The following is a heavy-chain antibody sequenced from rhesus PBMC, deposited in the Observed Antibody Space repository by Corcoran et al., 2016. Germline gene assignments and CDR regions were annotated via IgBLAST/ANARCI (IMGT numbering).Heavy chain of an antibody. CDR1: GYSISSGYG. CDR2: IGGSSGST. D-gene: IGHD5-42*01. Sequence: QVQLQESGPGLVKPSETLSLTCAVSGYSISSGYGWSWIRQPPGQGREWIGYIGGSSGSTNYNPSLKSRVTISRDTSKNQFSLKLSSVTAADTAVYYCARDISTRGYFDYWGQGVLVTVSS. CDR3: ARDISTRGYFDY. V-gene: IGHV4-127*01. J-gene: IGHJ4*01.